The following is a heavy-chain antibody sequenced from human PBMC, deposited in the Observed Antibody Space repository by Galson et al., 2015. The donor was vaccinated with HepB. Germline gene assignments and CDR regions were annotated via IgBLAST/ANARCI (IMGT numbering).Heavy chain of an antibody. J-gene: IGHJ4*02. CDR2: FDPEDGET. CDR3: ATSEPRLIVGATSALDY. D-gene: IGHD1-26*01. CDR1: GYTLTELS. Sequence: SVKVSCKVSGYTLTELSMHWVRQAPGKGLEWMGGFDPEDGETIYAQKFQGRVTMTEDTSTDTAYMELSSLRSEGTAVYYCATSEPRLIVGATSALDYWGQGTLVTVSS. V-gene: IGHV1-24*01.